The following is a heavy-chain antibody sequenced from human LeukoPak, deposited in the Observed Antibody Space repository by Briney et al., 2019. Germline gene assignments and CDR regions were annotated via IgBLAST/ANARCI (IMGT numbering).Heavy chain of an antibody. CDR1: GFTFSSYG. Sequence: GGSLRLSCAASGFTFSSYGMHWVRQAPGKGLEWVAVIWYDGSNKYYADSVKGRFTISRDNSKNTLYLQMNSLRAEDTAVYYCAKEDDGLWDVWGKGTTATVSS. D-gene: IGHD4/OR15-4a*01. V-gene: IGHV3-33*06. CDR3: AKEDDGLWDV. J-gene: IGHJ6*04. CDR2: IWYDGSNK.